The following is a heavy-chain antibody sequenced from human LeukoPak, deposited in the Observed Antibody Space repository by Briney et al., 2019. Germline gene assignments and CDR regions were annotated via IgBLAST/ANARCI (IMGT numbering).Heavy chain of an antibody. CDR2: INYSGST. J-gene: IGHJ4*02. V-gene: IGHV4-34*01. CDR1: GGSFSGYY. D-gene: IGHD2-15*01. CDR3: ARGLGYCSGGSCSSLDY. Sequence: SETLSLTCAVYGGSFSGYYWSWIRQPPGKGLEWIGEINYSGSTNYNPSLKSRVTISVDTSKNQFSLKLSSVTAADTAVYYCARGLGYCSGGSCSSLDYWGQGTLVTVSS.